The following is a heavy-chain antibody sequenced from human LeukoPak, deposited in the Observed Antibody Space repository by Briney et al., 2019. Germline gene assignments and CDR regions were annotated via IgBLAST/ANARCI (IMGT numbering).Heavy chain of an antibody. Sequence: SETLSLTCTVSGGSISSYYWGWIRQPPGKGLEWIGSFYHSGSTYYNPSLKSRVTISVDTSENQFSLKLSSMTAADTAIYYCARSLDSSGYYIFDLWGRGTLATVSS. D-gene: IGHD3-22*01. J-gene: IGHJ2*01. CDR1: GGSISSYY. CDR3: ARSLDSSGYYIFDL. CDR2: FYHSGST. V-gene: IGHV4-38-2*02.